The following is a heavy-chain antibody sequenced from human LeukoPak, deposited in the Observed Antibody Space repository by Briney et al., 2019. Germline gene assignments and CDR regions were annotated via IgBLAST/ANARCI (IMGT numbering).Heavy chain of an antibody. J-gene: IGHJ4*02. V-gene: IGHV4-59*11. CDR3: ARRAAGYEFDY. CDR1: GGSISSHY. CDR2: IYYSGST. Sequence: SETLSLTCTVSGGSISSHYWSWIRQPPGKGLEWIGYIYYSGSTNYNPSLKSRVTISVDTSKNQFSLKLSSVTAADTAVYYCARRAAGYEFDYWGQGTLVTVSS. D-gene: IGHD2-15*01.